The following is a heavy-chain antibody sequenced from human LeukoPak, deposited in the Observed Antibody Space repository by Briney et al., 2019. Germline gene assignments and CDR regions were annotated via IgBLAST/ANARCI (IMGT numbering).Heavy chain of an antibody. CDR2: IYYSGST. J-gene: IGHJ3*02. Sequence: SETLSLTCTVSGGSISSSRYYWGWIRQPPGKGLEWIGRIYYSGSTYYNPSLKSRVTIPVDTSKNQFSLKLSSVTAADTAVYYCARKPDYYDSSGYRDAFDIWGQGTMVTVSS. D-gene: IGHD3-22*01. V-gene: IGHV4-39*01. CDR1: GGSISSSRYY. CDR3: ARKPDYYDSSGYRDAFDI.